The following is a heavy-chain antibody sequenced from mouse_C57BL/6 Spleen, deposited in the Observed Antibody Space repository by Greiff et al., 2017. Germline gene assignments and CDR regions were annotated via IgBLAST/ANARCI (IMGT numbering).Heavy chain of an antibody. CDR2: ISYDGSN. D-gene: IGHD1-1*01. J-gene: IGHJ1*03. CDR1: GYSITSGYY. V-gene: IGHV3-6*01. Sequence: EVKLMESGPGLVKPSQSLSLTCSVTGYSITSGYYWNWIRQFPGNKLEWMGYISYDGSNNYNPSLKNRISITRDTSKNQFFLKLNSVTTEDTATYYCARDRGYGSSYRYFDVWGTGTTVTVSS. CDR3: ARDRGYGSSYRYFDV.